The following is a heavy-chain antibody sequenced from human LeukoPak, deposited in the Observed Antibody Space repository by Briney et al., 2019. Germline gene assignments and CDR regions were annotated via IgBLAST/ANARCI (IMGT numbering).Heavy chain of an antibody. J-gene: IGHJ4*02. Sequence: ASVKVSCEASGGTFSSYAISWVRQAPGQGLEWMGGIIPIFGTANYAQKFQGRVTITANKSTSTAYMELSSLRSEDTAVYYWARVSAAAAGAFDYWGQGTLVTVSS. D-gene: IGHD6-13*01. CDR1: GGTFSSYA. CDR2: IIPIFGTA. CDR3: ARVSAAAAGAFDY. V-gene: IGHV1-69*06.